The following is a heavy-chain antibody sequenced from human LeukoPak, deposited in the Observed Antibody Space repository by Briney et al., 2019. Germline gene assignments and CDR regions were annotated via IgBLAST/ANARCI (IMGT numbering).Heavy chain of an antibody. V-gene: IGHV4-38-2*02. J-gene: IGHJ4*02. CDR1: GYSISSGYY. CDR2: IHHSGYT. CDR3: ARDMKPTHYFDY. Sequence: SETLSLTCNVSGYSISSGYYWAWIRQAPGKGLEWIGSIHHSGYTHYNPSLKGRVTISVDTSKNGFSLRLSSVAAADTAIYYCARDMKPTHYFDYWGQGTLVTVSS. D-gene: IGHD3-16*01.